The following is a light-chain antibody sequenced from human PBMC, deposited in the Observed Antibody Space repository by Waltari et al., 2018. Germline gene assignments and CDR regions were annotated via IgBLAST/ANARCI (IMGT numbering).Light chain of an antibody. Sequence: QSALTQPASVSGSPGQSITVSSTGTSSDVGSYNLVSWYQQHQGKAPKLMIYEGSKRPSGVSNRFSGSKSGNTASLTISGLQAEDEADYYCCSYAGSSTLLFGGGTKVTVL. CDR3: CSYAGSSTLL. CDR2: EGS. J-gene: IGLJ2*01. CDR1: SSDVGSYNL. V-gene: IGLV2-23*01.